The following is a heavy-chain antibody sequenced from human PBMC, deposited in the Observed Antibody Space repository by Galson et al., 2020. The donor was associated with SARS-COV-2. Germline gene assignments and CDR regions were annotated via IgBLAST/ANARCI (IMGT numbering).Heavy chain of an antibody. Sequence: GESLKISCAASGFTFSSYAMSWVRQAPGKGLEWVSAISGSGGSTYYADSVKGRFTISRDNSKNTLYLQMNSLRAEDTAVYYCAKETTNYDILTGIDYWGQGTLVTVS. CDR3: AKETTNYDILTGIDY. V-gene: IGHV3-23*01. CDR1: GFTFSSYA. D-gene: IGHD3-9*01. J-gene: IGHJ4*02. CDR2: ISGSGGST.